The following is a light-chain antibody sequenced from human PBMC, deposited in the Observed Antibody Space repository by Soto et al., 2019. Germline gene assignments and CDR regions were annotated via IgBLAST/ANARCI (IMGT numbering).Light chain of an antibody. V-gene: IGLV1-40*01. CDR3: QSYDNSLSHVV. CDR1: NSNIGSFYD. J-gene: IGLJ2*01. Sequence: QSVLTQPPSVSGAPGQRVTNPCTGSNSNIGSFYDVHWYQQLPGTVPKLLIYGDNNRPSGVPDRFSGSKSGTSASLAITGLQAEDEADYYCQSYDNSLSHVVFGGGTKVTVL. CDR2: GDN.